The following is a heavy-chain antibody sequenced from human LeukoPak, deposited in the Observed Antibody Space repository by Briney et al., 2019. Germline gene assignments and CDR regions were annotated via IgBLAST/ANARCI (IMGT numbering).Heavy chain of an antibody. CDR3: ARGSRYTIDP. D-gene: IGHD5-18*01. Sequence: PSETLSLTCSVSGGSISSYYWSWIRQPPGKGLEWIGYIYYSGSTNYNPSVKSRVTISVDTSKKQLSLKLSSVTAADTAVYYCARGSRYTIDPWGQGTLVTVSS. CDR2: IYYSGST. CDR1: GGSISSYY. J-gene: IGHJ5*02. V-gene: IGHV4-59*01.